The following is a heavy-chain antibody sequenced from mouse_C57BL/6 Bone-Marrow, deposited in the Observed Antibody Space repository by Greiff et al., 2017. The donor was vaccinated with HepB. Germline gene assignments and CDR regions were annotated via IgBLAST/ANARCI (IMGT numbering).Heavy chain of an antibody. CDR1: GYTFTSYG. CDR3: ARFGLWLRRWYFDV. J-gene: IGHJ1*03. Sequence: QVQLQQSGAELARPGASVKLSCKASGYTFTSYGISWVKQRTGQGLEWIGEIYPRSGNTYYNEKFKGKATLTADKSSSTAYMELRSLTSEDSAVYFCARFGLWLRRWYFDVWGTGTTVTVSS. V-gene: IGHV1-81*01. CDR2: IYPRSGNT. D-gene: IGHD2-2*01.